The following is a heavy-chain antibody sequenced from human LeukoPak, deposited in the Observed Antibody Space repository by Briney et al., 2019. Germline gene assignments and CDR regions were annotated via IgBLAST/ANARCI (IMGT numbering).Heavy chain of an antibody. CDR3: AIREPIGY. J-gene: IGHJ4*02. D-gene: IGHD1-14*01. Sequence: GGSLRLSCAASGFTFRNYAMYWVRQAPGKGLEWVSAISSSDANTYYADSVRGRFTISRDNSKNTLYLQMNSLRAEDTALYYCAIREPIGYWGQGTLVTVSS. CDR2: ISSSDANT. V-gene: IGHV3-23*01. CDR1: GFTFRNYA.